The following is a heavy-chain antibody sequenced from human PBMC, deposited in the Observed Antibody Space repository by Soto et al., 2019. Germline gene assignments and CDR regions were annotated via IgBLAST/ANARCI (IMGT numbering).Heavy chain of an antibody. V-gene: IGHV3-13*01. D-gene: IGHD3-10*01. CDR1: GFTFSSYD. CDR3: ARGADGADAFDI. Sequence: EVQLVESGGGLVQPGGSLRLSCAASGFTFSSYDMHWVRQATGKGLEWVSAIGTAGDTYYPGSVKGRFTISRENAKNSLYLQMNSLRAEDTAVYCCARGADGADAFDIWGQGTMVTVSS. J-gene: IGHJ3*02. CDR2: IGTAGDT.